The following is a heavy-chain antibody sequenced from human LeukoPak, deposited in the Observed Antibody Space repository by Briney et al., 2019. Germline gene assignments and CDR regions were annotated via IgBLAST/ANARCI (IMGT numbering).Heavy chain of an antibody. CDR2: IYPSGST. D-gene: IGHD3-22*01. CDR3: ARLKFYDSTGYTPGYYMDV. J-gene: IGHJ6*03. CDR1: GGSIISYY. V-gene: IGHV4-4*07. Sequence: SETLSLTCTVSGGSIISYYWSWVRQSAGKGLEWIGRIYPSGSTEYNTSLKGRVTMSEDMSKKQFSLKLTSVTAADTAVYYCARLKFYDSTGYTPGYYMDVWGKGTTVTVSS.